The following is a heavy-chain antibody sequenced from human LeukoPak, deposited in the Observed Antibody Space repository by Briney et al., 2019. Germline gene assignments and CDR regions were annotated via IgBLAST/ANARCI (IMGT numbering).Heavy chain of an antibody. CDR2: ISSSSTI. Sequence: GGSLRLSCAASGFTFSSYSMNWVRQAPGKGLEWVSYISSSSTIYYADSVKGRFTISRDNAKNSLYLQMNSLRAEDTAVYYCARGEQWLEDWGQGTLVTVSS. CDR1: GFTFSSYS. D-gene: IGHD6-19*01. CDR3: ARGEQWLED. V-gene: IGHV3-48*01. J-gene: IGHJ4*02.